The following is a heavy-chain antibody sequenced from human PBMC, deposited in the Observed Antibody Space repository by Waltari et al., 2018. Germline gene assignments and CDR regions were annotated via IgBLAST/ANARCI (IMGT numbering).Heavy chain of an antibody. Sequence: EVQLVESGGGLVKPGGSLRLSCTASGLIFNKAWMTWVRQAPGKGLEWVGRIKSKTDGGTTDYTASVKGRFTLSRDDSKNAVYLQRNSLKTEDTAVYYCTTDYSAKAYWGRGTLVTVSS. CDR2: IKSKTDGGTT. D-gene: IGHD2-15*01. CDR3: TTDYSAKAY. CDR1: GLIFNKAW. V-gene: IGHV3-15*01. J-gene: IGHJ4*02.